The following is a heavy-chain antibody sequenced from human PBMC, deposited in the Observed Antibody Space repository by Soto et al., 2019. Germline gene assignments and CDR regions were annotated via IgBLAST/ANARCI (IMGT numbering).Heavy chain of an antibody. CDR2: IYYSGST. Sequence: PSETLSLTCTVSGGSISSYYWSWIRQPPGKGLEWIGYIYYSGSTNYNPSLRSRVTISLDTSKNQFSLKLRSVTAADTAVYYCARNRPREDYFHYWGQGTLVTVSS. V-gene: IGHV4-59*01. CDR3: ARNRPREDYFHY. CDR1: GGSISSYY. J-gene: IGHJ4*02.